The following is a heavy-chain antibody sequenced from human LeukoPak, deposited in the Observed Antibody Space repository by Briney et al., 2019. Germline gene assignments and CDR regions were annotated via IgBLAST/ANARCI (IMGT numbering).Heavy chain of an antibody. CDR2: ISGSGGRT. CDR1: GFTFSSYA. D-gene: IGHD5-18*01. CDR3: AGGNSALLDY. J-gene: IGHJ4*02. V-gene: IGHV3-23*01. Sequence: GGSLRLSCAASGFTFSSYAMSWVRQAAGKGLEWVSGISGSGGRTYYADSVKGRFTISRDNSKNTLYLQMNSLRAEDTAVYYCAGGNSALLDYWGQGTLVTVSS.